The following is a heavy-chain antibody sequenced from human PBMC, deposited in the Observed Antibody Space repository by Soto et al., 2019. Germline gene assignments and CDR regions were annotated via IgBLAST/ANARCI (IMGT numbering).Heavy chain of an antibody. V-gene: IGHV4-31*03. CDR3: ARQPRFGVVSPIHAFDI. D-gene: IGHD3-3*01. Sequence: SETLSLTCTVSGGSISSGGYYWSWIRQHPGKGLEWIGYIYYSGSTYYNPSLKSRVTISVDTSKNQFSLKLSSVTAADTAVYYCARQPRFGVVSPIHAFDIWGQGTMVTVSS. CDR1: GGSISSGGYY. CDR2: IYYSGST. J-gene: IGHJ3*02.